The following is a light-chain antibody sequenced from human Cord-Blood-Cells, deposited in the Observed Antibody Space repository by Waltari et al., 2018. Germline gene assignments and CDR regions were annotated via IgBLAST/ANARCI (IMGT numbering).Light chain of an antibody. V-gene: IGKV1-39*01. Sequence: DIQMTQSPSSLSASVGDSVTLTCRASQSISSYLNWYQQKPGKAPKLLIYAASSLQSGVPSRFSGSGSGTDFTLTISSLQPEDFATYYCQQSYSTPWTFGQGTKVESK. CDR1: QSISSY. J-gene: IGKJ1*01. CDR2: AAS. CDR3: QQSYSTPWT.